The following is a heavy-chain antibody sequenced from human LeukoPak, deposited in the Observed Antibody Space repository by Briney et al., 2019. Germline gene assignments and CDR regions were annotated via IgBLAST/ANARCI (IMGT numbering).Heavy chain of an antibody. CDR1: GGTFSSYA. V-gene: IGHV1-69*13. CDR3: ARSAYYGSGSYYFDY. CDR2: IIPIFGTA. J-gene: IGHJ4*02. D-gene: IGHD3-10*01. Sequence: ASVKVSCKASGGTFSSYAISWVRQAPGQGLEWMGGIIPIFGTANYAQKFQGRVTITVDESTSTAYMELSSLRSEDTAVYYCARSAYYGSGSYYFDYWGQGTLVTVSS.